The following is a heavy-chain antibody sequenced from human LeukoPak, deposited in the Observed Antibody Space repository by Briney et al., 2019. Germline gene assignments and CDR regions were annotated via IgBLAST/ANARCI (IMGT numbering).Heavy chain of an antibody. CDR3: ARVAGYYYDSSGYKKNRNWFDP. CDR1: GRTFSSYA. J-gene: IGHJ5*02. D-gene: IGHD3-22*01. Sequence: SVKVSCKASGRTFSSYAISWVRQAPGQGLEWMGGIIPIFGTANYAQKFQGRVTITTDESTSTAYMELSSLRSEDTAVYYCARVAGYYYDSSGYKKNRNWFDPWGQGTLVTVSS. V-gene: IGHV1-69*05. CDR2: IIPIFGTA.